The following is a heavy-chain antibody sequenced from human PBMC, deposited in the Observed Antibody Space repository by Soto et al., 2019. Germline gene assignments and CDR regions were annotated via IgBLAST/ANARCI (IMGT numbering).Heavy chain of an antibody. CDR1: GFSLSTSGVG. J-gene: IGHJ4*02. Sequence: SGPTLVNPTQTLTLTCTFSGFSLSTSGVGVGWIRQPPGKALEWLALIYWDDDKRYSPSLKSRLTITKDTSKNQVVLTMTNMDPVDTATYYCAHRLTLSDSGYDLFDYWGQGTLVTVSS. V-gene: IGHV2-5*02. CDR2: IYWDDDK. D-gene: IGHD5-12*01. CDR3: AHRLTLSDSGYDLFDY.